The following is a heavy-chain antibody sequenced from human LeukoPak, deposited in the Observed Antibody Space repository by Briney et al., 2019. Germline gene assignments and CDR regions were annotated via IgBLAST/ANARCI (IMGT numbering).Heavy chain of an antibody. CDR1: GLIFSTYA. CDR2: ISGSGGST. V-gene: IGHV3-23*01. D-gene: IGHD1-26*01. Sequence: PGGSLRLSCAASGLIFSTYAMSWVRQAPGKGLEWVSAISGSGGSTYYADSVKGRFTISRDNSKNTLYLQMNSLRAEDTAVYYCAKDGGSYPDAFDIWGQGTMVTVSS. J-gene: IGHJ3*02. CDR3: AKDGGSYPDAFDI.